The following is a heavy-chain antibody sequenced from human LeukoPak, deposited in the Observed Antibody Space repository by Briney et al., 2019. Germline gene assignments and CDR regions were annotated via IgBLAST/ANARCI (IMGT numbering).Heavy chain of an antibody. CDR1: GFTFRDYW. CDR2: IKQEGSQI. D-gene: IGHD6-6*01. V-gene: IGHV3-7*01. J-gene: IGHJ4*02. Sequence: GGSLRLSCTASGFTFRDYWTTWGRETPGRGPERVANIKQEGSQIYYVDSVRGRFTISRDNAKSSLFLQMSGLRAEDTAVYYCARRGGSSSRRSPIDYWGQGTLVTVSS. CDR3: ARRGGSSSRRSPIDY.